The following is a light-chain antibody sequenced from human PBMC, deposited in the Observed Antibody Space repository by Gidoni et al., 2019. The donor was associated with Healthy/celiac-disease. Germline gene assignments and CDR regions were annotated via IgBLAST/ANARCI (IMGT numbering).Light chain of an antibody. J-gene: IGKJ1*01. CDR1: QSVSSSY. CDR2: GAS. CDR3: QQYGSSPWT. V-gene: IGKV3-20*01. Sequence: IVFTQSPGTLSLSPGERATLSCRATQSVSSSYLAWYQQKPGQAPMLLIYGASSRATGIPDRLSGRGSGTDFTLTISRLEPEDFAVYYCQQYGSSPWTFGQGTKVEIK.